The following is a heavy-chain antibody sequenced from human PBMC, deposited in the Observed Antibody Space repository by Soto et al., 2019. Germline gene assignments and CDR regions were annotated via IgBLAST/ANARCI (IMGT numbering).Heavy chain of an antibody. J-gene: IGHJ4*02. Sequence: ASVKVSCKASGYSFTANSMHWVRQAPGEGLEWMGWINPNNGGTNYAQKFQGWVTMTRDTSISTAYMDLSSLRSEDTAVYYCARDGAGVGYCSGGSCYMYFDYWGQGTLVTVSS. CDR2: INPNNGGT. V-gene: IGHV1-2*04. D-gene: IGHD2-15*01. CDR1: GYSFTANS. CDR3: ARDGAGVGYCSGGSCYMYFDY.